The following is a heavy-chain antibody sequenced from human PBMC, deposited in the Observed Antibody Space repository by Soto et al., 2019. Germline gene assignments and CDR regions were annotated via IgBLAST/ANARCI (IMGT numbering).Heavy chain of an antibody. J-gene: IGHJ3*01. Sequence: EGCLRLSCVASGFTFGSYAMSWVRQAPGKGLERVSAISGNGGSTYYADSGKGRFTISRDNSKNTLYLQMNSLRAEDTAVYYCAKSRRSRDAVDDWGDGTMVTVS. CDR3: AKSRRSRDAVDD. CDR1: GFTFGSYA. CDR2: ISGNGGST. V-gene: IGHV3-23*01.